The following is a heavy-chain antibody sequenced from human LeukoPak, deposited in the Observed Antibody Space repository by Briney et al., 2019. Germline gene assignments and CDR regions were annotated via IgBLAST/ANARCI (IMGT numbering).Heavy chain of an antibody. J-gene: IGHJ5*02. CDR2: INHSGSI. Sequence: SETLSLTCAVYGGSFSGYYWSWIRQSPGKGLEWIGEINHSGSINYNPSLKSRVTISVDTSKNQFSLKLSSVTAADTAVYYCARALVFFGSNYWFDPWGQGTLVTVSS. V-gene: IGHV4-34*01. CDR3: ARALVFFGSNYWFDP. CDR1: GGSFSGYY. D-gene: IGHD5-24*01.